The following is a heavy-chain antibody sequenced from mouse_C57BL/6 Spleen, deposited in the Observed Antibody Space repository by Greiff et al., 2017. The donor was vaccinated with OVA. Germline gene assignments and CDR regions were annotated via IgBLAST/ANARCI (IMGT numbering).Heavy chain of an antibody. V-gene: IGHV1-69*01. CDR3: AREDSSGYEDY. Sequence: QVQLKQPGAELVMPGASVKLSCKASGYTFTSYWMHWVKQRPGQGLEWIGEIDPSDSYTNYNQKFKGKSTLTVDKSSSTAYMQLSSLTSEDSAVYYCAREDSSGYEDYWGQGTTLTVSS. J-gene: IGHJ2*01. CDR1: GYTFTSYW. CDR2: IDPSDSYT. D-gene: IGHD3-2*02.